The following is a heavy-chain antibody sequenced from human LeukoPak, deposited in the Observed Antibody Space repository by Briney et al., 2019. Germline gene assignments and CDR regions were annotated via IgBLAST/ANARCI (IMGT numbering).Heavy chain of an antibody. CDR3: ARVDIQLWPKRQLWLDP. CDR1: GGSISSSSYY. J-gene: IGHJ5*02. D-gene: IGHD5-18*01. Sequence: PSETLSLTCTVSGGSISSSSYYWGWIRQPPGKGLEWIGSIYYSGSTYYNPSLKSRVTISVDTSKNQFSLKLTSVTAADTAVYYCARVDIQLWPKRQLWLDPWGQGTLVTVSS. V-gene: IGHV4-39*07. CDR2: IYYSGST.